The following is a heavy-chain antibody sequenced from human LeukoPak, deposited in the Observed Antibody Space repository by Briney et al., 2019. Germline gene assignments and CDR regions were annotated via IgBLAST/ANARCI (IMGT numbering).Heavy chain of an antibody. J-gene: IGHJ4*02. V-gene: IGHV3-30*18. D-gene: IGHD6-19*01. CDR1: GFTFSRNA. CDR2: ISYDGKFA. Sequence: GGSLRLSCAASGFTFSRNAMHWVRQAPGKGPGWVAVISYDGKFAYYEDSVKGRFTISRDNSKDTLSLQMNSLRAEDTAVFYCAKSYSTAWIHYYDYWGQGTLVTVSS. CDR3: AKSYSTAWIHYYDY.